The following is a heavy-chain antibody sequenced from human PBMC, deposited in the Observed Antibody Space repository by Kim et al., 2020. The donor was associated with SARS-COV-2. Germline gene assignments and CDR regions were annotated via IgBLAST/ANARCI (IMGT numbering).Heavy chain of an antibody. D-gene: IGHD3-3*02. Sequence: GGSRYDAESVKGRLTTSRDNANNMVYLQMNSLRVADTAIYYCTSIFEYWGQGALVTVSS. J-gene: IGHJ4*02. CDR2: GGSR. V-gene: IGHV3-74*01. CDR3: TSIFEY.